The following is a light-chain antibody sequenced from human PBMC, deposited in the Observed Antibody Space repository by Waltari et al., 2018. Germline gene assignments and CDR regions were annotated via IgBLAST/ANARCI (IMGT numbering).Light chain of an antibody. J-gene: IGKJ1*01. Sequence: DIQMTQSPSSLSASAGDTVTITCRGSQGISTYLNWYQQKPGKAPKRLIYAASSLESGVPSRFSGSGSGTDFTLTISSLQPEDFATYYCLQYNSHPWTFGQGTKVEIK. CDR1: QGISTY. CDR3: LQYNSHPWT. CDR2: AAS. V-gene: IGKV1-17*01.